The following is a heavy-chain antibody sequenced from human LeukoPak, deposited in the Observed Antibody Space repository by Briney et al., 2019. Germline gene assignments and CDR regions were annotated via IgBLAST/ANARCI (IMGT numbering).Heavy chain of an antibody. V-gene: IGHV1-58*01. CDR3: ARGGLRYFDWPDGCMDV. CDR2: IVVGSGNT. CDR1: GFTFTSSA. J-gene: IGHJ6*02. Sequence: SVKVSRMASGFTFTSSAVQWVRQARGQRLEWIGWIVVGSGNTNYAQKFQERVTITRDMSTRTAYMELSSLRSEDTAVYYCARGGLRYFDWPDGCMDVWGQGTTVTVSS. D-gene: IGHD3-9*01.